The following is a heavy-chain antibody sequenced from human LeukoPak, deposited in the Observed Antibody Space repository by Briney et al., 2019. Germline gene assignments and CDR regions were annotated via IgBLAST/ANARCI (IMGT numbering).Heavy chain of an antibody. D-gene: IGHD1-26*01. Sequence: GGSLRLSCVASGFTFSSYGMHWVRQAPGKGLEWVAFIRYDGSNKFYTGSVKGRFTISRDSPKNTVFLQMNSLRGEDTAVYYCAKDRGDYYYMDVWGKGTTVTVSS. CDR2: IRYDGSNK. J-gene: IGHJ6*03. V-gene: IGHV3-30*02. CDR1: GFTFSSYG. CDR3: AKDRGDYYYMDV.